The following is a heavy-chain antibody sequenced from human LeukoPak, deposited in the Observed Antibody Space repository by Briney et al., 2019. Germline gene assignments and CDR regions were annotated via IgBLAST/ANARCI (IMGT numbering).Heavy chain of an antibody. CDR3: ARKNDHDEVRGFDP. D-gene: IGHD1-14*01. J-gene: IGHJ5*02. CDR2: ISHFGST. Sequence: SETLSLTCTVSGYSITRNNYWGWIRQPPGKGLEYIGSISHFGSTYYNPSLKSRVTMSIDTSKNQFSLKLSSVTAADTAVYYCARKNDHDEVRGFDPWGQGTLVIVSS. CDR1: GYSITRNNY. V-gene: IGHV4-38-2*02.